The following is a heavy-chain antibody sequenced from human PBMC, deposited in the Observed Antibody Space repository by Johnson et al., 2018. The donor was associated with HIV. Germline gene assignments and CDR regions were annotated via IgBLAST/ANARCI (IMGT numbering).Heavy chain of an antibody. J-gene: IGHJ3*02. D-gene: IGHD6-6*01. CDR2: ISYDGSNK. V-gene: IGHV3-33*05. Sequence: QVQLVESGGGVVQPGGSLRLSCAASGFTFSSYGMHWVRQAPGKGLEWVAVISYDGSNKYYADSVKGRFTISRDSAKNSLYLQMNSLRAEDTAVYYCAREYSSLSQGAFDIWGQGTMVTVSS. CDR1: GFTFSSYG. CDR3: AREYSSLSQGAFDI.